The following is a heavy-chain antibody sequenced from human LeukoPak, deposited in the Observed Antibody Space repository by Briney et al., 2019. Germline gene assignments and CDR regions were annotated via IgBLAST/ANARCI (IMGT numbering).Heavy chain of an antibody. V-gene: IGHV3-30*12. J-gene: IGHJ4*02. Sequence: GGSLRLSCVGSGFTFSSHGLHWVRQAPGKGLEWVAVISYDGSNKYYADSVKGRFTISRDNSKNTLYLQMNSLRAEDTAVYYCARDPGVAVAGTGGDYWGQGTLVTVSS. CDR3: ARDPGVAVAGTGGDY. CDR2: ISYDGSNK. CDR1: GFTFSSHG. D-gene: IGHD6-19*01.